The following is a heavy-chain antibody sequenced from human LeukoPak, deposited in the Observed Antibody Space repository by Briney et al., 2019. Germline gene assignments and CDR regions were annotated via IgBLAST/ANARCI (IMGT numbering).Heavy chain of an antibody. CDR1: GITLSSYA. Sequence: PGGSLRLSCAASGITLSSYAMTWVRQAPGKGLELVSAISGNGGRTLYADSVKGRFTSSRDNSKNTLYLQMNSLTAEDTAVYHCAKDPNGDYIGAFDMWGQGTMVTVSS. CDR2: ISGNGGRT. J-gene: IGHJ3*02. CDR3: AKDPNGDYIGAFDM. D-gene: IGHD4-17*01. V-gene: IGHV3-23*01.